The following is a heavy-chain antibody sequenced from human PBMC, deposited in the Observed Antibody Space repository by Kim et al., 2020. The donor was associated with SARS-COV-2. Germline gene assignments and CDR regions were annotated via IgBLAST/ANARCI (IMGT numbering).Heavy chain of an antibody. CDR1: GFTFSSYS. CDR2: ISSSSSYI. D-gene: IGHD2-2*01. V-gene: IGHV3-21*01. Sequence: GGSLRLSCAASGFTFSSYSMNWVRQAPGKGLEWVSSISSSSSYIYYADSVKGRFTISRDNAKNSLYLQMNSLRAEDTAVYYCARPKFPRILGRSSPPYNWFDPWGQGTLVTVSS. J-gene: IGHJ5*02. CDR3: ARPKFPRILGRSSPPYNWFDP.